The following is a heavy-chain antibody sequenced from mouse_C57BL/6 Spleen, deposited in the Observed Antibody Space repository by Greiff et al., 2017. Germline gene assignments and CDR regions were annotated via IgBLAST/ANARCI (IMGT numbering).Heavy chain of an antibody. J-gene: IGHJ2*01. CDR3: ARGKNSYYFDY. CDR2: ISSGSSTI. CDR1: GFTFSDYG. Sequence: EVQGVESGGGLVKPGGSLKLSCAASGFTFSDYGMHWVRQAPEKGLEWVAYISSGSSTIYYADTVKGRFTISRDNAKNTLFLQMTSLRSEDTAMYYCARGKNSYYFDYWGQGTTLTVSS. V-gene: IGHV5-17*01.